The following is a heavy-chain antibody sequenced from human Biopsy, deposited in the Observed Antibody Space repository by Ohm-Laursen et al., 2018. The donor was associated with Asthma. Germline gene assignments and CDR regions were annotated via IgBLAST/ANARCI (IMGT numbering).Heavy chain of an antibody. V-gene: IGHV3-11*01. J-gene: IGHJ6*02. Sequence: SLRLSCAASGFSFSDYYMTWMRQAPGKGLEWVSSISSSGSTTYPAESVKGRFTISRDNAQKSLFLQMGSLRAEDTAIYYCARVFESSEWGLFYHFGLDVWGQGTTVAVSS. D-gene: IGHD6-25*01. CDR3: ARVFESSEWGLFYHFGLDV. CDR2: ISSSGSTT. CDR1: GFSFSDYY.